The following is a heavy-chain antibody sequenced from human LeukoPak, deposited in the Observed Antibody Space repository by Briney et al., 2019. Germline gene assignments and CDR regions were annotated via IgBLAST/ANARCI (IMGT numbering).Heavy chain of an antibody. CDR3: TTDNYYDSSGYYYFVDY. CDR2: IKSKTDGGTT. J-gene: IGHJ4*02. D-gene: IGHD3-22*01. Sequence: PGGSLRLSCAASGFTFSNAWMSWVRQAPGKGLEWVGRIKSKTDGGTTDYAAPVKCRFTISRDDSKNTLYLQMNSLKTEDTAVYYCTTDNYYDSSGYYYFVDYWGQGNLVTVSS. CDR1: GFTFSNAW. V-gene: IGHV3-15*01.